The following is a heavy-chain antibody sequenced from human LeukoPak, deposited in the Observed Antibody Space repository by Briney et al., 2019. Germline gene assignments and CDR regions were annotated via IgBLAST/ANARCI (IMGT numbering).Heavy chain of an antibody. V-gene: IGHV4-34*01. Sequence: SETLSLTCAVYGGSFGNYYWGWIRQPPGKGLEWIGEVNHSGGTTYNPSLTTRVTILLDTSKNQFSLKLNSLTAADTAVYYCARSGTYLYSSTHDSWGQGTLITVSS. CDR2: VNHSGGT. CDR3: ARSGTYLYSSTHDS. CDR1: GGSFGNYY. D-gene: IGHD6-19*01. J-gene: IGHJ4*02.